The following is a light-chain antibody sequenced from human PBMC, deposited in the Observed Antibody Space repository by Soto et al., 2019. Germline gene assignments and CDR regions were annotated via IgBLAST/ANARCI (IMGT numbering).Light chain of an antibody. CDR1: QSVSNNY. CDR3: QQYGSSVKT. V-gene: IGKV3-20*01. CDR2: GAS. J-gene: IGKJ1*01. Sequence: EFVLAQSPGTLSLSPGERATLSCRASQSVSNNYLAWYQQKPGQAPRLLIFGASNRDPDIPDRFSGSGSGTDFTLTISRPEPEDFAVYFCQQYGSSVKTFGQGTKVDIK.